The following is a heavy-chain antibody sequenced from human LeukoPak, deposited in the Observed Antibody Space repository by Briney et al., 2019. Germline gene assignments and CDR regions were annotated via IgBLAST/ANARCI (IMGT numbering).Heavy chain of an antibody. CDR3: AELGITMIGGV. Sequence: PGGSLRLSCAASGFNVTNNYMSWVRQAPGKGLEWVSVIYSGGSTYYADSVKGRFTISRDNSKNTLYLQMNSLRAEDTAVYYCAELGITMIGGVWGKGTTVTISS. V-gene: IGHV3-66*01. CDR2: IYSGGST. J-gene: IGHJ6*04. CDR1: GFNVTNNY. D-gene: IGHD3-10*02.